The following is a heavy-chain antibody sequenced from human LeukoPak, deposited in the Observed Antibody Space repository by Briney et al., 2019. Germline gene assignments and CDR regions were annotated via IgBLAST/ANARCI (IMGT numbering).Heavy chain of an antibody. J-gene: IGHJ4*02. CDR1: GFTFSSYS. D-gene: IGHD1-26*01. Sequence: GGSLRLSCAASGFTFSSYSMNWVRQAPGKGLEWVSSISSSSSYIYYADPVKGRFTISRDNAKNSLYLQMNSLRAEDTAVYYCARDTIVGATFDYWGQGTLVTVSS. V-gene: IGHV3-21*01. CDR3: ARDTIVGATFDY. CDR2: ISSSSSYI.